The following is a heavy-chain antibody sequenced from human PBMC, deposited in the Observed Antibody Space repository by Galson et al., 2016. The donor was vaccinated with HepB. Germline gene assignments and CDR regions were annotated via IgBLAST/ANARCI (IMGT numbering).Heavy chain of an antibody. Sequence: CAISGDSVSNNSAAWNWLRQSPSRGLEWLGRTYYRARWYNDYAVSVKSRITINPDTSKNQFSLHLNSVTPEDTAAYYCARGVRFGSLDYWVQGTLVTVSS. D-gene: IGHD3-10*01. CDR1: GDSVSNNSAA. CDR3: ARGVRFGSLDY. V-gene: IGHV6-1*01. J-gene: IGHJ4*02. CDR2: TYYRARWYN.